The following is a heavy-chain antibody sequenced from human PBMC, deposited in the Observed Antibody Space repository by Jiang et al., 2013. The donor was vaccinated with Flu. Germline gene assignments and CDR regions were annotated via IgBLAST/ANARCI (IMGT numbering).Heavy chain of an antibody. V-gene: IGHV4-59*01. Sequence: YWSWIRQPPGKGLEWIGYIYYSGSTNYNPSLKSRVTISVDTSKNQFSLKLSSVTAADTAVYYCARAFVDTAMGNYYYYGMDVWGQGTTVTVSS. CDR1: Y. CDR3: ARAFVDTAMGNYYYYGMDV. D-gene: IGHD5-18*01. CDR2: IYYSGST. J-gene: IGHJ6*02.